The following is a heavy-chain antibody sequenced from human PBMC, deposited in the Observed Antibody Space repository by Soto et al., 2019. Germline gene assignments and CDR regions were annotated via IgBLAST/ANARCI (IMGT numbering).Heavy chain of an antibody. CDR2: TYHSGST. CDR3: ARDPFSSIVVVVAATPELSWFDP. V-gene: IGHV4-38-2*02. D-gene: IGHD2-15*01. CDR1: GYSISSGYY. Sequence: PSETLSLTCAVSGYSISSGYYWGWIRQPPGKGLEWIGSTYHSGSTYYNPSLKSRVTISVDTSKNQFSLKLSSVTAADTAVYYCARDPFSSIVVVVAATPELSWFDPWGQGTLVTVSS. J-gene: IGHJ5*02.